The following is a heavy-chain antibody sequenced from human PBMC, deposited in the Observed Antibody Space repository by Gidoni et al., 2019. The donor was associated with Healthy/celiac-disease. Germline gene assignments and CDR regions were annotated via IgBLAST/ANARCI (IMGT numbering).Heavy chain of an antibody. CDR2: IGTAGDT. V-gene: IGHV3-13*01. D-gene: IGHD6-13*01. J-gene: IGHJ6*02. Sequence: EVQLVESGGGLVQPGGSLRLSCAASGFTFSSYDMHWVRQATGKGLEWVSAIGTAGDTYYPGSVKGRFTISRENAKNSLYLQMNSLRAGDTAVYYCARTVADYGMDVWGQGTTVTVSS. CDR3: ARTVADYGMDV. CDR1: GFTFSSYD.